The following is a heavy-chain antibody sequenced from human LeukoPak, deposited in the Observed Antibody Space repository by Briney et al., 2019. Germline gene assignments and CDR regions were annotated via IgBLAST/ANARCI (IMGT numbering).Heavy chain of an antibody. V-gene: IGHV4-39*07. J-gene: IGHJ4*02. CDR1: GGSISSSSYY. CDR2: IYYSGST. CDR3: ARGQAYYFDY. Sequence: SETLSLPCTVSGGSISSSSYYWGWIRQPPGKGLEWIGSIYYSGSTYYNPSLKSRVTISVDTSKNQFSLKLSSVTAADTAVYYCARGQAYYFDYWGQGTLVTVSS.